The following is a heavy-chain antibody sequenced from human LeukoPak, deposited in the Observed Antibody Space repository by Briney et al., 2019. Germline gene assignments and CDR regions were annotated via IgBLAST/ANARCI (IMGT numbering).Heavy chain of an antibody. V-gene: IGHV1-18*01. CDR2: VSTYNGNT. CDR3: ARESKLRGVDADY. D-gene: IGHD4-17*01. CDR1: GYTFTSYG. J-gene: IGHJ4*02. Sequence: ASVKVSCKASGYTFTSYGISWVRQAPGQGLEWMGWVSTYNGNTNYAQKLQGRVTMTTDTSTTTAYMELRSLRSDDTAVYYCARESKLRGVDADYWGQGTLVTVSS.